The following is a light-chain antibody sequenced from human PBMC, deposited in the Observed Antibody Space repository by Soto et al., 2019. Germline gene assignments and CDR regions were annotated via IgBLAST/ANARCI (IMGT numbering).Light chain of an antibody. Sequence: QSALTQPPSVSGSPGQSITISCTGTSSDIGTSSDVGSYNLVSWYQQHPGKAPKLMIYEGTQRPSGVSNRFSGSKSGNTASLTISGLQAEDEADYYCCSYAGSSTFGVYVFGTGTKLTVL. CDR1: SSDVGSYNL. J-gene: IGLJ1*01. V-gene: IGLV2-23*03. CDR2: EGT. CDR3: CSYAGSSTFGVYV.